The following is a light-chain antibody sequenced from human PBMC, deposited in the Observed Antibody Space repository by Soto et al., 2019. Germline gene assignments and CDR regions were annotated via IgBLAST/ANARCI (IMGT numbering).Light chain of an antibody. CDR1: TSNIGSNY. J-gene: IGLJ2*01. CDR3: AAWDDSLSGRV. Sequence: QSVLTQPPSASGTPGQRVTISCSGSTSNIGSNYVYWYQQLPGTAPKLLIYMNNQRPSGVPDRFSGSKSGNSASLAISGLRSEDEADYYCAAWDDSLSGRVFGGGTKFTVL. V-gene: IGLV1-47*01. CDR2: MNN.